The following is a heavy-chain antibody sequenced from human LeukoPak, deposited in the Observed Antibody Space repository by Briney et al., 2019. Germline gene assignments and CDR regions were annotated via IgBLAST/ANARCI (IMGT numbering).Heavy chain of an antibody. Sequence: ASVKVSCKASVYTFTGYYMHWVRQAPGQGLEWMGRINPNSGGTNYAQKFQGRVTMARDTSISTAYMELSRLRSDDAAVCYVARDLRRILWFGVQGGFWFDHWGQGTLVTVSS. V-gene: IGHV1-2*06. J-gene: IGHJ5*02. CDR3: ARDLRRILWFGVQGGFWFDH. CDR2: INPNSGGT. CDR1: VYTFTGYY. D-gene: IGHD3-10*01.